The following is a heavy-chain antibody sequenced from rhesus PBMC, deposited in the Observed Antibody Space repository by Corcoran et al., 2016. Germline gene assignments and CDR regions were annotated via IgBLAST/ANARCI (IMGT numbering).Heavy chain of an antibody. CDR1: GVSFRSHW. D-gene: IGHD1-32*01. J-gene: IGHJ6*01. V-gene: IGHV4-80*01. Sequence: QVLLQESGPGLVKPSETLSLTCTVSGVSFRSHWWTWVRQPPGRGLEWIGEINGNTGNTNYNPYLKSRVTISKDASKNQLSLQLNSMTAADTALYYWTRHNDSPLDSWGQGVVVTVSS. CDR3: TRHNDSPLDS. CDR2: INGNTGNT.